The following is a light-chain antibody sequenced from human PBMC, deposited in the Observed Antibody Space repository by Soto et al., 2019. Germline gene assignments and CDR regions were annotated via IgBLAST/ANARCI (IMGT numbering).Light chain of an antibody. Sequence: EIVMTQSPATLSISPGERASLSCRASHTVGRDLAWYQQRPGQAPRLIIYGASTRATAVPARFNGGAYGTEFTLTISSLQSEDFAVYYCQQYNSWPYTFGQGT. CDR2: GAS. CDR3: QQYNSWPYT. V-gene: IGKV3-15*01. J-gene: IGKJ2*01. CDR1: HTVGRD.